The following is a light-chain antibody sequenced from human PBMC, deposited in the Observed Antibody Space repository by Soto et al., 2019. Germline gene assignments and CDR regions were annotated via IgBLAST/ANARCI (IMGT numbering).Light chain of an antibody. CDR3: QQSYGSPPWT. CDR2: AAS. Sequence: DVKMTQSPATLSGSVGDRVAITCRASQSISIYLNWYQQKPGKAPNLLISAASSMHTGVPARFRGSGSGTDFTLTISSLQPEDDSTYYCQQSYGSPPWTFGQGTKVDIK. V-gene: IGKV1-39*01. CDR1: QSISIY. J-gene: IGKJ1*01.